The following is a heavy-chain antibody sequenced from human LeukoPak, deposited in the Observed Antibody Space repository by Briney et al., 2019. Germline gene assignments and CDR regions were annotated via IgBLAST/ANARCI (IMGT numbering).Heavy chain of an antibody. V-gene: IGHV4-59*08. CDR2: IYYSGST. J-gene: IGHJ3*02. Sequence: SETLSLTCTVSGGSISSYYWSWIRQPPGKGLEWMGNIYYSGSTNYNPSLKSRVTISVDTSKNQFSLKLSSVTAADTAVYYCARRPFYCSSTSCHGGAFGIWGQGTMVTVSS. D-gene: IGHD2-2*01. CDR1: GGSISSYY. CDR3: ARRPFYCSSTSCHGGAFGI.